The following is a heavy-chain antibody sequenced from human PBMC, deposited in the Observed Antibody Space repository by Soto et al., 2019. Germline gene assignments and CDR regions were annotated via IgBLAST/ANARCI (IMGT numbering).Heavy chain of an antibody. J-gene: IGHJ4*02. CDR3: ARRITSSFDY. Sequence: EVQLLESGGGLVQPGGSLRLSCVASGFTFSIYNMNWVRQAPGKGLEWVSVITGSGDYTNYADSVKGRFTISRDNSKNMLYLQMNSLRAEDTAVYFCARRITSSFDYWGQGTLVTASS. CDR2: ITGSGDYT. CDR1: GFTFSIYN. V-gene: IGHV3-23*01. D-gene: IGHD1-20*01.